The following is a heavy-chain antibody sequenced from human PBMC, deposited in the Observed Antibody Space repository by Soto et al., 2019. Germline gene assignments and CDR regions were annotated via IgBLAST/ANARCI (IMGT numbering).Heavy chain of an antibody. D-gene: IGHD2-15*01. V-gene: IGHV1-2*02. Sequence: GASVKVSCKASGYTFTDFYIHWARQAPGQGLEWMGWINPNSGGTNYAQKFQGRVTMTRDTSISTAYMELSRLRSDDTAVYYCAKVSSAGYFYWGQGTLVTVSS. J-gene: IGHJ4*02. CDR3: AKVSSAGYFY. CDR2: INPNSGGT. CDR1: GYTFTDFY.